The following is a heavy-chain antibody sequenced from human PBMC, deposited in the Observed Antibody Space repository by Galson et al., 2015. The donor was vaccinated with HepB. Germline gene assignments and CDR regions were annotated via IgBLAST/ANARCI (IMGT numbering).Heavy chain of an antibody. J-gene: IGHJ4*02. CDR1: GFTFSSYW. CDR3: ARESRFGPYHPFDY. D-gene: IGHD3-16*01. CDR2: INSDGSST. Sequence: SLRLSCAASGFTFSSYWMHWVRQAPGKGLVWVSRINSDGSSTSYADSVKGRFTISRDNAKNTLYLQMNSLRAEDTAVYYCARESRFGPYHPFDYWGQGTLVTVSS. V-gene: IGHV3-74*01.